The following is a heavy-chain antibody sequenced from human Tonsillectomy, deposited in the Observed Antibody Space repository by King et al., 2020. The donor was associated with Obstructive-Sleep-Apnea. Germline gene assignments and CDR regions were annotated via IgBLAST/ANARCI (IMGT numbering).Heavy chain of an antibody. CDR2: ISDDGNTK. CDR1: VCAFSTYT. Sequence: VQLVESGGDVVQPGRSLRLSCAASVCAFSTYTMHCVRQAPGKGLEWGSLISDDGNTKYYSGNVKGRFTISRDNSKNTLYMQMNRLSAEDTLFYYCSRGGIFYGDNGGGLYGYWGQGTLVTVSS. D-gene: IGHD4-17*01. CDR3: SRGGIFYGDNGGGLYGY. V-gene: IGHV3-30-3*01. J-gene: IGHJ4*02.